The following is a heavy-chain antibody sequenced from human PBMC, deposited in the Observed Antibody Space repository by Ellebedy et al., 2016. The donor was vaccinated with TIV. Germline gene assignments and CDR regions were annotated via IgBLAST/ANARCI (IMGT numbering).Heavy chain of an antibody. V-gene: IGHV1-46*01. CDR3: ARDLGPEVRKATVTTDWNY. Sequence: ASVKVSXXASGYTFTSYYMHWVRQAPGQGFEWMGIINPSGGSTSYAQKFQGRVTMTRDTSTSTVYMELRSLRSDDTAVYYCARDLGPEVRKATVTTDWNYWGQGTLVTVSS. CDR2: INPSGGST. D-gene: IGHD4-17*01. CDR1: GYTFTSYY. J-gene: IGHJ4*02.